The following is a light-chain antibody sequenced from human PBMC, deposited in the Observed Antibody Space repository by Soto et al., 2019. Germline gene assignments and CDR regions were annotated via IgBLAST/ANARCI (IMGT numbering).Light chain of an antibody. Sequence: IVLTLSPGTLSLNTEERATLSCRASQSISSSYLAWYQQKPGQAPRLLMYGASSRATGIPDRFSGSGSGTDFTLTISRLEPEDVAVYYCQQYGSSPPFTFGPGTKVATK. CDR2: GAS. J-gene: IGKJ3*01. V-gene: IGKV3-20*01. CDR1: QSISSSY. CDR3: QQYGSSPPFT.